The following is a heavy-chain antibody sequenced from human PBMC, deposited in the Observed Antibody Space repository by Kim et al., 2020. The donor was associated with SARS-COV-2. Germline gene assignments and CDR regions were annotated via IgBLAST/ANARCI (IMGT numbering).Heavy chain of an antibody. CDR1: GGSLSDYY. D-gene: IGHD2-8*01. CDR3: ARGLIGSGASSYDYGLDV. V-gene: IGHV4-34*01. CDR2: RKQRGST. Sequence: SETLSLTCAVYGGSLSDYYWSWIRQKKRKGREGRGERKQRGSTNYNTSLNSRVTISLDTSKTQFSLILRSVTAADTAVYYCARGLIGSGASSYDYGLDV. J-gene: IGHJ6*01.